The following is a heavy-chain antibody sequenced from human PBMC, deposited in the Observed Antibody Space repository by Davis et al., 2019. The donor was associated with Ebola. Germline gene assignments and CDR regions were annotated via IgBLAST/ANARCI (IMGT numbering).Heavy chain of an antibody. CDR1: AGSLTSYS. J-gene: IGHJ4*02. V-gene: IGHV4-59*08. CDR3: ARLGYSSGWTPDYFDY. CDR2: IYSIWST. Sequence: SETLSLTCTVSAGSLTSYSWSWIRPPPGHGLEWIGSIYSIWSTNYNPSLQSRVTIPVDTSKNQFSLKLSSVTAADTAVYYCARLGYSSGWTPDYFDYWGQGTLVTVSS. D-gene: IGHD6-19*01.